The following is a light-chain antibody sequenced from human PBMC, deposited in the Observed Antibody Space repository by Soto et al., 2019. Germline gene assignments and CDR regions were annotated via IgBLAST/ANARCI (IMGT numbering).Light chain of an antibody. CDR1: ESLMDSNGYNY. CDR2: LGS. Sequence: DIVMTQSPLSLPVTPGEPASISCRSSESLMDSNGYNYLDWYLQKPGQSPQLLIYLGSNRASGVPDRFSGSGSRTDFTLKISRVEAEDVGVYFCMQALQTSWTFGQGTKVDIK. CDR3: MQALQTSWT. V-gene: IGKV2-28*01. J-gene: IGKJ1*01.